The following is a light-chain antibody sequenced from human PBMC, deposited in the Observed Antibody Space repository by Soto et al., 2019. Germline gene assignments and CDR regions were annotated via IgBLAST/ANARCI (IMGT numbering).Light chain of an antibody. CDR2: GNS. CDR1: SSNIGAGDD. J-gene: IGLJ2*01. CDR3: QSYASSLSLGV. Sequence: QAVVTQPPSVSGAPGQRVTISCTGSSSNIGAGDDVHWYQQFPGTAPKLLIYGNSNRPSGVPDRFSGSKSGTSASLAITGLKAEDEADYYCQSYASSLSLGVFGGGTKLTVL. V-gene: IGLV1-40*01.